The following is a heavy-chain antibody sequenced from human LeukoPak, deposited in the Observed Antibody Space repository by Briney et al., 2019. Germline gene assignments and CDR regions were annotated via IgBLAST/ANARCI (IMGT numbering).Heavy chain of an antibody. CDR3: AREIKGGHTATFDY. CDR1: GFTFSDYY. CDR2: ISSSGSTT. D-gene: IGHD5-18*01. J-gene: IGHJ4*02. V-gene: IGHV3-11*04. Sequence: GGSLRLSCAASGFTFSDYYMSWLRQAPGKGLEWVSYISSSGSTTYYADSVKGRFTISRDNAKNSLYLQMNSLRAEDTAVYYCAREIKGGHTATFDYWGQGTLVTVSS.